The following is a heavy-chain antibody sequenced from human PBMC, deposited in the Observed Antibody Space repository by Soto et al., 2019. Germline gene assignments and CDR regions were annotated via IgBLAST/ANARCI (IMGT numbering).Heavy chain of an antibody. D-gene: IGHD6-6*01. V-gene: IGHV1-18*01. CDR2: ISAHNGNT. CDR1: GYTFSSYG. Sequence: GASVKVSCKASGYTFSSYGINWVRQAPGQGLEWMGWISAHNGNTNYAQRLQGRVTMTTDTSTSTAYVELRSLRSDDTAVYYCAREWPLKYSTSSATLYYYHYLLAVCGKGTTVTVSS. J-gene: IGHJ6*03. CDR3: AREWPLKYSTSSATLYYYHYLLAV.